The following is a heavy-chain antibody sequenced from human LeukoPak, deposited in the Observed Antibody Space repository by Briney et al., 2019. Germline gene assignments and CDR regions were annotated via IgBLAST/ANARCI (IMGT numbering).Heavy chain of an antibody. V-gene: IGHV4-4*07. Sequence: PSETLSLTCTVSGGSISNYYWSWIRQPAGKGLEWIGRIYKSGTTNYNPSLESRLTISVDNSKNQFSLQLSSVTAADTAVYYCARGTLYGDYFQVDYWGQGTLVPVCS. CDR1: GGSISNYY. J-gene: IGHJ4*02. CDR3: ARGTLYGDYFQVDY. CDR2: IYKSGTT. D-gene: IGHD4-17*01.